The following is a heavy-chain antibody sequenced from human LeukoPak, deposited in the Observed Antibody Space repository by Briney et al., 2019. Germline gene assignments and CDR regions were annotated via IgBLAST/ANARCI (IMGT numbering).Heavy chain of an antibody. J-gene: IGHJ3*02. CDR1: GYTFTNYG. Sequence: GASVSVSLKSSGYTFTNYGISWVRQAPGQGREWVGWISAYIGKTKYAQKIQGRVTMTTDTSTSTAYMELRSLRSDDTAVYYCARDGGSYSIAFDIWGQGTMVTVSS. V-gene: IGHV1-18*01. CDR2: ISAYIGKT. CDR3: ARDGGSYSIAFDI. D-gene: IGHD1-26*01.